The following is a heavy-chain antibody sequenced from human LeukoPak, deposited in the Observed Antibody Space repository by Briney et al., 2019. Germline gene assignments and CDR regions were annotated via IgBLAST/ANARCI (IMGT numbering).Heavy chain of an antibody. CDR2: INHSGST. V-gene: IGHV4-34*01. Sequence: SETLSLTCAVYGGSFSGYYWSWIRQPPGKGLERIGEINHSGSTNYNPSLKSRVTISVDTSKNQFSLQLNSVTPDDTAVYYCAKSQLLRQAEHCSGGRCYWPFWLDPWGQGTLVTVSS. D-gene: IGHD2-15*01. CDR1: GGSFSGYY. J-gene: IGHJ5*02. CDR3: AKSQLLRQAEHCSGGRCYWPFWLDP.